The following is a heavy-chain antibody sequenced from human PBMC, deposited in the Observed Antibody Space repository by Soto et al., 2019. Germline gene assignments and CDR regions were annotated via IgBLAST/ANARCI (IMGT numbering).Heavy chain of an antibody. CDR1: GFTFSSYG. CDR2: ISYDGSNK. CDR3: AKDILTGYSAFDI. Sequence: QVQLVESGGGVVQPGRSLRLSCAASGFTFSSYGMHWVRQAPGKGLEWVAVISYDGSNKYYADSVKGRFTISRDNSKNKLYLQMNSLRAEDTAVYYCAKDILTGYSAFDIWGQGTMVTVSS. J-gene: IGHJ3*02. D-gene: IGHD3-9*01. V-gene: IGHV3-30*18.